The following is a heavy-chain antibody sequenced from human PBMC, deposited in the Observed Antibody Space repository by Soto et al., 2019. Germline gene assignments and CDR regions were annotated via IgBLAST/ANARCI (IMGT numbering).Heavy chain of an antibody. CDR2: VYYSGST. J-gene: IGHJ4*02. CDR3: ARGGDYATF. V-gene: IGHV4-59*01. CDR1: GGSISGYY. D-gene: IGHD3-16*01. Sequence: QVQLQESGPGLVKPSETLSLTCTVSGGSISGYYWSWIRQPPGKGLEWIGYVYYSGSTHYNPSLKSRVTXXVDTSKNQFSLKLTSVTAADTAVYYCARGGDYATFWGQGTLVTVSS.